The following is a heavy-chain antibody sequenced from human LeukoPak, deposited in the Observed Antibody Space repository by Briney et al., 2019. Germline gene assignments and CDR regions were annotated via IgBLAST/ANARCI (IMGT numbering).Heavy chain of an antibody. V-gene: IGHV3-33*05. CDR3: VRDRDWAFDY. CDR1: GFTFNNYG. Sequence: PGVSLILSCSASGFTFNNYGMHWVRQAPGKGLQWVAFISYDGTNSFYASSVKGRFTISRDNSKNSLYLQMNSLRAEDTAFYYCVRDRDWAFDYWGEGTLVTVSS. CDR2: ISYDGTNS. J-gene: IGHJ4*02. D-gene: IGHD3-9*01.